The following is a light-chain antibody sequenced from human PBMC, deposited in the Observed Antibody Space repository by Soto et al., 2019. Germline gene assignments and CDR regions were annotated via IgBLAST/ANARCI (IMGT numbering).Light chain of an antibody. CDR1: SSDVGGYDF. CDR3: TSYAGNNNVV. CDR2: EVS. J-gene: IGLJ2*01. V-gene: IGLV2-8*01. Sequence: QSVLTQPPSASGSPGQSVTISCTGTSSDVGGYDFVSWYQQHPGKAPKLMIYEVSKRPTGVPDRFSGSKSGHTASLTVSGLQVDDEADYFSTSYAGNNNVVFGGGTKLTVL.